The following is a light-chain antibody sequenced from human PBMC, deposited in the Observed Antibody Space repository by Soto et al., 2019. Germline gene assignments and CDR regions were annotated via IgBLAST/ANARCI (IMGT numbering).Light chain of an antibody. V-gene: IGKV3-15*01. CDR1: QDIGTK. CDR3: QQYYHWRT. CDR2: DVS. Sequence: EIVMTQSPAILSASPGERGTLSCRASQDIGTKLAWYQQKPGQAPSLLMYDVSTRASAAPARFSGSGSGSEFTLTISSLQSEDFAIYFCQQYYHWRTFGQGTKVDIK. J-gene: IGKJ1*01.